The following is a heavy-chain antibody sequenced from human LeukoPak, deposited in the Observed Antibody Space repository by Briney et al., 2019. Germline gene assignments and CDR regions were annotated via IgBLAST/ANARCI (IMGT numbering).Heavy chain of an antibody. CDR3: AKDICGGDCSALSY. V-gene: IGHV3-9*01. D-gene: IGHD2-21*02. CDR2: VFWNGVDK. J-gene: IGHJ4*02. CDR1: GFIVNDHA. Sequence: GGSLRLSCVASGFIVNDHAMHWVRQTPGKGLEWVAGVFWNGVDKGYADSVKGRFTIFRDNAKNSMYLQMNSLRAEGTALYYCAKDICGGDCSALSYWGQGTLVTVSS.